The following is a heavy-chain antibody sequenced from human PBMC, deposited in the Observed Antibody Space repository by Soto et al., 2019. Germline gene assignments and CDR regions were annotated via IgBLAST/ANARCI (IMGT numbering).Heavy chain of an antibody. V-gene: IGHV4-34*01. CDR1: GGSFSGYY. CDR3: ARGRGVLLWFGDLHNWFDP. D-gene: IGHD3-10*01. Sequence: KPAETLSLTCAVYGGSFSGYYWSWVRQPPGKGLEWIGEINHSGSTNYNPSLKSRVTISVDTSKNQFSLKLGSVTAADTAVYYCARGRGVLLWFGDLHNWFDPWGQGTLVTVSS. J-gene: IGHJ5*02. CDR2: INHSGST.